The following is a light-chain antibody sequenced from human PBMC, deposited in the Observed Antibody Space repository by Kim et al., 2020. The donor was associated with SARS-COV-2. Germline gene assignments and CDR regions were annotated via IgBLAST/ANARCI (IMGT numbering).Light chain of an antibody. J-gene: IGLJ2*01. CDR2: DVT. V-gene: IGLV2-14*03. CDR1: SNDIGGYNY. CDR3: SSYTSTTTSV. Sequence: QSVTSSCTGTSNDIGGYNYVSWYQQYPGKAPKLMIHDVTKRPSGISHRFSGSKSGNTASLTISELQAEDEADYYCSSYTSTTTSVFGGGTKLTVL.